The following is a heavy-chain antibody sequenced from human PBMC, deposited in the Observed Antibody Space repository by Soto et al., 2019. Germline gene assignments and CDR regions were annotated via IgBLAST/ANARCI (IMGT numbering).Heavy chain of an antibody. D-gene: IGHD3-3*01. V-gene: IGHV1-2*02. CDR1: GYTFSGYH. CDR3: ARDGIGFGY. Sequence: QVQLVQSGAEVKKPGASVKVSCKASGYTFSGYHMHWVRQAPGQGLEWMGWINPNPNSGGTKYAQKFQGRVTMTRDTSISTVYMELRRLISDDTAIYYCARDGIGFGYWGQGTLVTVSS. J-gene: IGHJ4*02. CDR2: INPNPNSGGT.